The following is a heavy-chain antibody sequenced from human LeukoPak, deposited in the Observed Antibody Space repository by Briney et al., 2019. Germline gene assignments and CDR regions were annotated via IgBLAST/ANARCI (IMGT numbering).Heavy chain of an antibody. Sequence: PSETLSLTCTVSGGSLSSYYWSWIRQPPGKGLEWIGYIYYSGSTNYNPPLESRVTISVDKSKNQFSLKLSSVTAADTAVYYCARDRSEFDYWGQGTLVTVSS. CDR3: ARDRSEFDY. V-gene: IGHV4-59*01. J-gene: IGHJ4*02. CDR2: IYYSGST. CDR1: GGSLSSYY. D-gene: IGHD3-3*01.